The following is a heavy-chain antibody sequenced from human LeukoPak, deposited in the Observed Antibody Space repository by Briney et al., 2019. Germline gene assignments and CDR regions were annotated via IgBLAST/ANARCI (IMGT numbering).Heavy chain of an antibody. Sequence: PSETLSLTCTVSGGSISSYYWSWIRQPPGKGLEWIGYIYYSGSTNYNPSLKSRVAISVDTSKNQFSLKLSSVTAADTAVYYCARDSAYEGWFDPWGQGTLVTVSS. CDR2: IYYSGST. J-gene: IGHJ5*02. D-gene: IGHD2-21*01. CDR1: GGSISSYY. CDR3: ARDSAYEGWFDP. V-gene: IGHV4-59*01.